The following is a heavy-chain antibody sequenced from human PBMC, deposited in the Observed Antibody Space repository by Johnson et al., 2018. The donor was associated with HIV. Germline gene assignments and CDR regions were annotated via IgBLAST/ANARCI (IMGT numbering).Heavy chain of an antibody. Sequence: VQLVESGGGVVQPGRSLRLSCAASGFTFSSYWMHWVRQAPGKGLEWVSAITGSGGSTYYADSVKGRFTISRDNSKNTLYLQMNSLRAEDTAVYYCANFGRSSGWYEGGVFDIWGQGTMVTVSS. V-gene: IGHV3-23*04. CDR1: GFTFSSYW. CDR2: ITGSGGST. J-gene: IGHJ3*02. CDR3: ANFGRSSGWYEGGVFDI. D-gene: IGHD6-19*01.